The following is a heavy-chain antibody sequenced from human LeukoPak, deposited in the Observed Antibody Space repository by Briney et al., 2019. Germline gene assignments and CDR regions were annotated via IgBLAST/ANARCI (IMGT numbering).Heavy chain of an antibody. D-gene: IGHD3-3*01. CDR2: MNPNSGNT. CDR1: GYTFTSYD. V-gene: IGHV1-8*03. Sequence: ASVKVSCKASGYTFTSYDINWVRQATGQGLGWMGWMNPNSGNTGYAQKFQGRVTITRNTSISTAYMELSSLRSEDTAVYYCARGQDDFWGNLPWGQGTLVTVSS. CDR3: ARGQDDFWGNLP. J-gene: IGHJ4*02.